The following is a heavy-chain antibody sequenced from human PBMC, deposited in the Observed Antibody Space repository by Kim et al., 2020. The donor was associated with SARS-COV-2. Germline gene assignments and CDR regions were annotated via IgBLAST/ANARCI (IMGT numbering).Heavy chain of an antibody. V-gene: IGHV3-23*01. D-gene: IGHD2-2*01. J-gene: IGHJ4*02. Sequence: GGSLRLSCAASGFTFSSYGMSWVRQAPGKGLEWVSAISGSSTNTYYADSVKGRFTISRDNSKNTLYLQMISLRPEDTAVYYCAKEGLDRTQLDYWSQGTLVTVSS. CDR2: ISGSSTNT. CDR3: AKEGLDRTQLDY. CDR1: GFTFSSYG.